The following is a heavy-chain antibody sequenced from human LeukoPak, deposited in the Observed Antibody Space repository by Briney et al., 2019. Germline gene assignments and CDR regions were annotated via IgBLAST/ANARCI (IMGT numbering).Heavy chain of an antibody. CDR3: ARQEGGIVGPY. CDR2: INHSGST. D-gene: IGHD1-26*01. J-gene: IGHJ4*02. CDR1: GGSFSGYY. V-gene: IGHV4-34*01. Sequence: KSSETLSLTCAVYGGSFSGYYWSWIRQPPGKGLEWIGEINHSGSTNYNPSLKSRVTISVDTSKNQFSLKLNSVTAADTAVYYCARQEGGIVGPYWGQGTLVTVSS.